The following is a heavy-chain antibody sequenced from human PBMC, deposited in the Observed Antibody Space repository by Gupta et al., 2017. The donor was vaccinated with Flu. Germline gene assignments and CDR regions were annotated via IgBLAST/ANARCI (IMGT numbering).Heavy chain of an antibody. V-gene: IGHV4-34*01. CDR3: ARDNSNGFFRY. D-gene: IGHD5-18*01. CDR1: SCCN. J-gene: IGHJ4*02. Sequence: SCCNWSWFGQAPGKGVEWIGEISHVGSTNYNPTLKSRLTISVDTSQNHFSLKLSSVTAADTAVYYCARDNSNGFFRYWGQGTLVTVSS. CDR2: ISHVGST.